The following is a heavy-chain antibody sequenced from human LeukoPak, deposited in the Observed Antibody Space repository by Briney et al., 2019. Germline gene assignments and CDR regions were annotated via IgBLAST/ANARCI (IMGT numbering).Heavy chain of an antibody. CDR2: ISSGGGSA. D-gene: IGHD2-2*01. V-gene: IGHV3-23*01. CDR3: ASRLPAGLGVDY. CDR1: GFTFNNYA. J-gene: IGHJ4*02. Sequence: PGRSLRLSCAASGFTFNNYAMSWVRQAPGKGLEWVSAISSGGGSAYYADSVKGRFTISRDNSKNTLYLQMNSLTAEDTAVYYCASRLPAGLGVDYWGQGNLVTVSS.